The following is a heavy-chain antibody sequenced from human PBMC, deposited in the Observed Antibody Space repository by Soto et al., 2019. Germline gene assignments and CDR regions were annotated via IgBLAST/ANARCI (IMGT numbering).Heavy chain of an antibody. V-gene: IGHV4-34*01. J-gene: IGHJ4*02. CDR3: AYLRGFTGYPGD. D-gene: IGHD3-16*01. CDR2: INHSGST. CDR1: GGSFSGYY. Sequence: PSETLSLTCAVYGGSFSGYYWSWIRQPPGKGLEWIGEINHSGSTNYNPSLKSRVTISVDTSKNEFSLKMRSVTAADTAVYYCAYLRGFTGYPGDWGQGTLVTVSS.